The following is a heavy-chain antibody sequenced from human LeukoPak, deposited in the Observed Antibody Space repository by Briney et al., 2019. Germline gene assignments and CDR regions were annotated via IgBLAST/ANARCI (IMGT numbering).Heavy chain of an antibody. J-gene: IGHJ4*02. CDR3: ARGDEHAGD. D-gene: IGHD1/OR15-1a*01. CDR1: GVSFSGYY. V-gene: IGHV4-34*01. Sequence: SETLSLTCAVYGVSFSGYYWSWIRQPPGKGLEWIGEINHSGSTNYNPSLKSRVTISFDTSKNQFSLKLSSVTAADTDVYSCARGDEHAGDWGQGPLVTVSS. CDR2: INHSGST.